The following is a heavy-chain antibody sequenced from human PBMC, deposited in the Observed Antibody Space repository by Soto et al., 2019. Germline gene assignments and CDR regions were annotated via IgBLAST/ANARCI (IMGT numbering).Heavy chain of an antibody. CDR3: AYSTGWYRHDV. J-gene: IGHJ3*01. CDR1: GDSISNSRW. Sequence: QVQLQESGPGLVKPSGTLSLTCAVSGDSISNSRWWTWVRQPPGKGLEWIGDIFHSGATNYNPSLKSRVFISVDKSQKQFSLKVSSVTAADTAVYYCAYSTGWYRHDVWGQGTLVTVSS. CDR2: IFHSGAT. V-gene: IGHV4-4*02. D-gene: IGHD6-19*01.